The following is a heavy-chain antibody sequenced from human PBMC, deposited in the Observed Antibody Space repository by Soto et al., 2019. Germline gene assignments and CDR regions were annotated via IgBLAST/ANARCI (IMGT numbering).Heavy chain of an antibody. V-gene: IGHV1-69*01. J-gene: IGHJ6*02. CDR3: ARVGNNQAAYDYYGMDV. CDR1: GGTFSSYA. CDR2: IIPIFGTA. D-gene: IGHD2-15*01. Sequence: QVQLVQSGAEVKKPGSSVKVSCKASGGTFSSYAISWVRQAPGQGLEWMGGIIPIFGTANYAQKFQGRVTINADESTSTAYMELRSLRSEDTAVYYCARVGNNQAAYDYYGMDVGGQGTTVTVSS.